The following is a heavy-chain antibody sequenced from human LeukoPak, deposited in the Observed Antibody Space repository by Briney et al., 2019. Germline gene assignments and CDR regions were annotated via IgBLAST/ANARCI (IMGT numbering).Heavy chain of an antibody. CDR1: GCTFSSYG. CDR2: IWYDGSNK. Sequence: PGGSLRLSCAASGCTFSSYGMHWVRQAPGKGLEWVAVIWYDGSNKYYADSVKGRFTISRDNSKNTLYLQMNSLRAEDTAVYYCAKIPYSSGWVQNWFDPWGQGTLVTVSS. D-gene: IGHD6-19*01. CDR3: AKIPYSSGWVQNWFDP. J-gene: IGHJ5*02. V-gene: IGHV3-33*06.